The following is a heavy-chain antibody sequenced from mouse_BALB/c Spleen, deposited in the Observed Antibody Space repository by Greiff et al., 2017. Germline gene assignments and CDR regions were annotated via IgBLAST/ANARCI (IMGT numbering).Heavy chain of an antibody. CDR3: ARSHYYGSSWFAY. V-gene: IGHV1-69*02. Sequence: VQLQQPGAELVKPGASVKLSCNASGYTFTSYWMHWVKQRPGQGLEWIGEIDPSDSYTNYNQKFKGKATLTVDKSSSTAYMQLSSLTSEDSAVYYCARSHYYGSSWFAYWGQGTLVTVSA. CDR1: GYTFTSYW. D-gene: IGHD1-1*01. J-gene: IGHJ3*01. CDR2: IDPSDSYT.